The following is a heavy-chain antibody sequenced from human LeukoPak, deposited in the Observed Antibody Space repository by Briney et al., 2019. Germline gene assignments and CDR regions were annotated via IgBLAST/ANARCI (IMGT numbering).Heavy chain of an antibody. V-gene: IGHV3-7*01. CDR1: GFTFSSYW. D-gene: IGHD3-3*01. CDR3: AKGSKGVVFTRDHYMDV. J-gene: IGHJ6*03. CDR2: IKQDGSEK. Sequence: GGSLGLSCAASGFTFSSYWMSWVRQAPGKGLEWVANIKQDGSEKYNVDSVKGRFTISRDNAKNSLYLQMNSLRAEDTALYYCAKGSKGVVFTRDHYMDVWGKGTTVTISS.